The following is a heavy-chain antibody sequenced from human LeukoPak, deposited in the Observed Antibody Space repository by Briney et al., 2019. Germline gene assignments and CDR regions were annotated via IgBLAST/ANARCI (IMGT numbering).Heavy chain of an antibody. CDR2: TYPGDSDT. Sequence: GESLKISCKGSGYSFTSYWIGWVRQMPGKGLEWMGITYPGDSDTRYSPSFQGQVTISADKSISTAYLQWSSLKASDTAMYYCARRITMVRGAHCGMDVWGQGTTVTVSS. V-gene: IGHV5-51*01. CDR3: ARRITMVRGAHCGMDV. D-gene: IGHD3-10*01. CDR1: GYSFTSYW. J-gene: IGHJ6*02.